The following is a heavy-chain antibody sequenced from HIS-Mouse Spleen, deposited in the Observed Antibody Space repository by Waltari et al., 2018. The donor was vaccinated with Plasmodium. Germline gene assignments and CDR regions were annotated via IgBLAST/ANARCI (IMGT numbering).Heavy chain of an antibody. J-gene: IGHJ4*02. Sequence: QVQLQESGPGLVKPSETLSLTCTVSGGSISSYYWSWIRQPPGKGLGWIWNIYYSGRTNYTPPLKIRVTISVDTSKNQFSLKLSSVTAADTAVYYCARGYDFWSGYSPYFDYWGQGTLVTVSS. D-gene: IGHD3-3*01. CDR1: GGSISSYY. CDR2: IYYSGRT. V-gene: IGHV4-59*01. CDR3: ARGYDFWSGYSPYFDY.